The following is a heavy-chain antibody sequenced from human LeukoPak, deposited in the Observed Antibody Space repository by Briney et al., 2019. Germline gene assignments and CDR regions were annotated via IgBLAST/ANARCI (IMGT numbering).Heavy chain of an antibody. CDR1: RFTFSSYA. CDR3: AKPPGSGSGYFDS. J-gene: IGHJ4*02. V-gene: IGHV3-23*01. CDR2: ISGSGGST. Sequence: PGGSLRLPCAASRFTFSSYAMSWVRQAPGKGLEWVSAISGSGGSTYYADSVKGRFTISRDNSKNMLYLQMNSLRAEDTAVYYCAKPPGSGSGYFDSWGQGTLVTVSS. D-gene: IGHD3-10*01.